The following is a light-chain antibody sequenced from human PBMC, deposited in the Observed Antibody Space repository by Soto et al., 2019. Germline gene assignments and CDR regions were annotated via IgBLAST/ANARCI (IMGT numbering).Light chain of an antibody. J-gene: IGLJ1*01. Sequence: QSVLTQPASVSGSPGQSITISCTGTISDVGGFSYVSWYQQHPGKAPKLMIYDVSNRPSGVSYRFSGSKSGNTASLTISGLQAEDEADYYCGSYSSGSTPYVFGTGTKVTVL. CDR3: GSYSSGSTPYV. CDR1: ISDVGGFSY. CDR2: DVS. V-gene: IGLV2-14*01.